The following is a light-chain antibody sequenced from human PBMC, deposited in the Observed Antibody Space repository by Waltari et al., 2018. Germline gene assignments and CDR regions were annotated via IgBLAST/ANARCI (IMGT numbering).Light chain of an antibody. CDR3: QQGYISPRT. CDR2: AAS. Sequence: DIQMTQSPSSLSASVGDKVTITCRASQGISSWLAWYQQKPGKAPKLLIYAASSLQSGVPSRFSGSGSGTYYTLTISSLQPEDFATYYCQQGYISPRTFGQGTKVEIK. CDR1: QGISSW. J-gene: IGKJ1*01. V-gene: IGKV1-12*01.